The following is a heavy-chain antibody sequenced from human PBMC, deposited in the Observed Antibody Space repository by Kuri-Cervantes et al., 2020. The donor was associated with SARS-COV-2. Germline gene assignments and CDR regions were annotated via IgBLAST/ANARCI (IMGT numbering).Heavy chain of an antibody. D-gene: IGHD3-10*02. CDR3: AKVFGVGSNIKYFDY. CDR2: IGPSNTYI. CDR1: GFTFNTYN. J-gene: IGHJ4*02. Sequence: GESLKISCTASGFTFNTYNMKWVRQAPGKGLEWVSGIGPSNTYIYYADSVKGRFTISRDSSKNSLYPQMNSLRVEDTALYYCAKVFGVGSNIKYFDYWGQGTLVTVSS. V-gene: IGHV3-21*04.